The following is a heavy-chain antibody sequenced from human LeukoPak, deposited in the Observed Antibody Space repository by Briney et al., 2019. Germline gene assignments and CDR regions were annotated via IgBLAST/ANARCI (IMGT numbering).Heavy chain of an antibody. V-gene: IGHV3-23*01. CDR2: ISGSGGST. D-gene: IGHD2-21*01. CDR3: AREPSQAGTLWWSAVVAPPADY. J-gene: IGHJ4*02. Sequence: PGGSLILSCAASGFTFSSYAMSWVRQAPGKGLEWVSAISGSGGSTYYADSVKGRFTISRDNSKNSLYLQMNSLRAEDTAVYYCAREPSQAGTLWWSAVVAPPADYWGQGTLVTVSS. CDR1: GFTFSSYA.